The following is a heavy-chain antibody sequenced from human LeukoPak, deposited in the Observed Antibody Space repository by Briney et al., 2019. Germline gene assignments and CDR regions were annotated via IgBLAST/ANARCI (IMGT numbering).Heavy chain of an antibody. CDR3: AGDYNSLTGLNY. V-gene: IGHV3-73*01. CDR1: GFTFSDSA. J-gene: IGHJ4*02. CDR2: IRTQANNDAT. D-gene: IGHD3-9*01. Sequence: TGGSLRLSRAASGFTFSDSAMHWVRQASGKGLEWLGRIRTQANNDATAYGASVKGRFIISRDDSRNTAYLQMNSLKTEDTAVYYCAGDYNSLTGLNYWGQGTLVTVSS.